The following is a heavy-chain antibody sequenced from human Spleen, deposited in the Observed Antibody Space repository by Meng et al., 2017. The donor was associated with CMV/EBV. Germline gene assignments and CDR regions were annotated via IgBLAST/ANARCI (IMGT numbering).Heavy chain of an antibody. CDR1: GYTFNKFE. CDR3: ARGRELGHCSSTSCYTYYYGMDV. CDR2: LNPDSDNT. V-gene: IGHV1-8*03. Sequence: ASVKVSCKASGYTFNKFEINWVRQAPGQGLEWMGWLNPDSDNTEYAQKFQGRVTITRDTSISTAYMELSSLRSEDTAVYYCARGRELGHCSSTSCYTYYYGMDVWGQGTTVTVSS. J-gene: IGHJ6*02. D-gene: IGHD2-2*02.